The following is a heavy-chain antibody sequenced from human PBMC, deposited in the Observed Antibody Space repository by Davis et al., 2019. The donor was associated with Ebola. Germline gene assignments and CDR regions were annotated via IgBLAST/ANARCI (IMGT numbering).Heavy chain of an antibody. V-gene: IGHV3-73*01. CDR2: IRSKANSYAT. D-gene: IGHD1-26*01. J-gene: IGHJ4*02. CDR3: TSSFSGSYRDY. Sequence: GESLKISCAASGFTFSGSAMHWVRQASGKGLEWVGRIRSKANSYATAYAASVKGRFTISRDESKNTAYLQMNSLKTEDTAVYYCTSSFSGSYRDYWGQGTLATVSS. CDR1: GFTFSGSA.